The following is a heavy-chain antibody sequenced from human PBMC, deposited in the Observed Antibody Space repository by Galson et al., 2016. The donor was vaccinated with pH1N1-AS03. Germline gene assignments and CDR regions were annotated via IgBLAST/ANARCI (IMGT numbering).Heavy chain of an antibody. D-gene: IGHD2-2*01. CDR1: GFTFSSYG. Sequence: SLRLSCAASGFTFSSYGMHWVRQAPGKGLGWVAVISNDGSWQYYTDSVKGRFTISRDNSKNTLYLQMHNLRAEDTAVYYCARAMTSSPIGFLIAYWGQGTLVTVSS. V-gene: IGHV3-30*03. J-gene: IGHJ4*02. CDR2: ISNDGSWQ. CDR3: ARAMTSSPIGFLIAY.